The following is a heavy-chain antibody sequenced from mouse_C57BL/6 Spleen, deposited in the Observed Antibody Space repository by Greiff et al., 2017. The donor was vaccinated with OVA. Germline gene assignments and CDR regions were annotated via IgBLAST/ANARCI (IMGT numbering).Heavy chain of an antibody. CDR1: GYAFSSSW. J-gene: IGHJ2*01. CDR3: ARSYYYGSSYGVY. D-gene: IGHD1-1*01. CDR2: IYPGDGDT. Sequence: QVQLKESGPELVKPGASVKISCKASGYAFSSSWMNWVKQRPGKGLEWIGRIYPGDGDTNYNGKFKGKATLTADKSSSTAYMQLSSLTSEDSAVYFCARSYYYGSSYGVYWGQGTTLTVSS. V-gene: IGHV1-82*01.